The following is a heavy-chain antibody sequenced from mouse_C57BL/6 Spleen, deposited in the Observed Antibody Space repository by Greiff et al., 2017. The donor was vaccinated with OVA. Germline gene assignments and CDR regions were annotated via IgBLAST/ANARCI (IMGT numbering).Heavy chain of an antibody. V-gene: IGHV5-4*01. CDR2: ISDGGSYT. J-gene: IGHJ1*03. Sequence: EVKVVESGGGLVKPGGSLKLSCAASGFTFSSYAMSWVRQTPEKRLEWVATISDGGSYTYYPDNVKGRFTISRDNAKNNLYLQMSHLKSEDTAMYYCARERGITTVVATHWYFDVWGTGTTVTVSS. D-gene: IGHD1-1*01. CDR1: GFTFSSYA. CDR3: ARERGITTVVATHWYFDV.